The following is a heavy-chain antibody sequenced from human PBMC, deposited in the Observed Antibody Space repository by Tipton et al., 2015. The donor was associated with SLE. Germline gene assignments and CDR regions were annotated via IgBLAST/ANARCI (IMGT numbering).Heavy chain of an antibody. D-gene: IGHD3-3*02. Sequence: GSLRLSCATSGFTFSNYAMSWVRQAAGKGLEWVSVIYSDSSKTFYGDSVKGRFTVSRDNSKNTLYLQMDSLRAEDTATYYCAKDHFREAFDIWGQGTMVTVSS. J-gene: IGHJ3*02. CDR1: GFTFSNYA. V-gene: IGHV3-23*03. CDR3: AKDHFREAFDI. CDR2: IYSDSSKT.